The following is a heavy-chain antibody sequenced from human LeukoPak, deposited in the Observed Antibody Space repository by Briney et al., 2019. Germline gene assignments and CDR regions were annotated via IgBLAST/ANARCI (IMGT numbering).Heavy chain of an antibody. CDR1: GYTFTWYH. CDR3: AKDGGEGTFTFDY. V-gene: IGHV1-46*01. Sequence: GASVKVSCRASGYTFTWYHMHWVRQAPGQGLGWLGIMTLSGDGTTYAQKFQGRVTMTRDTSTSTFYMDLSSLKSEDTAVYYCAKDGGEGTFTFDYWGQGTLVIVSS. J-gene: IGHJ4*02. CDR2: MTLSGDGT. D-gene: IGHD1-1*01.